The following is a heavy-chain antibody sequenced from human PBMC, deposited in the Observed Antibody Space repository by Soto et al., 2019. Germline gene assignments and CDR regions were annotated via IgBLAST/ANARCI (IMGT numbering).Heavy chain of an antibody. CDR2: IFSNDEK. CDR1: GFSLSNARMG. CDR3: ARGHCGGDCYWGEYYYYGMDV. V-gene: IGHV2-26*01. J-gene: IGHJ6*02. Sequence: QVTLKESGPVLVKPTETLTLTCTVSGFSLSNARMGVSWIRQPPGKALEWLAHIFSNDEKSYSTSLKSRLTISKDTSKSQVVLTMTNMDPVDTATYYCARGHCGGDCYWGEYYYYGMDVWGQGTTVTVSS. D-gene: IGHD2-21*02.